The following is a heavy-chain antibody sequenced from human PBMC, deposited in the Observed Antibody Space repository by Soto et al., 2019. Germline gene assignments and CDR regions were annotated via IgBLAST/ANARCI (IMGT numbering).Heavy chain of an antibody. CDR2: INGRSGKT. J-gene: IGHJ3*02. CDR3: ARYSGNYQDAFDI. V-gene: IGHV1-3*01. Sequence: QVQLVQSGAEVKKPGASVKVSCRASGFTFTLYSMHWVRQAPGQRLEWMGWINGRSGKTKYSKKFQGRVTIARDTSASTAYMEVSSLRSEDTAVYYCARYSGNYQDAFDIWGQGTMVTVSS. D-gene: IGHD1-26*01. CDR1: GFTFTLYS.